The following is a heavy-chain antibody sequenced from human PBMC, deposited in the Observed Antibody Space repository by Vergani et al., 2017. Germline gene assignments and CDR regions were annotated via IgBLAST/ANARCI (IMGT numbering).Heavy chain of an antibody. Sequence: EVQLVESGGGLVKPGGSLRLSCAASGFSFSSYSMNWVRQAPGKGLEWVASISGSSSYVFYRDSVEGRFTITRDNAKKSVYLQMDSLRAEDTAVYYCAKDTPPIVVVPAAPHDAFDIWGQGTMVTVSS. CDR3: AKDTPPIVVVPAAPHDAFDI. J-gene: IGHJ3*02. CDR2: ISGSSSYV. D-gene: IGHD2-2*01. CDR1: GFSFSSYS. V-gene: IGHV3-21*02.